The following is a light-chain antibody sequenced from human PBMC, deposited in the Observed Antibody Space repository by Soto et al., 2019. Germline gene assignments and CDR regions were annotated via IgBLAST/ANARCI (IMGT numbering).Light chain of an antibody. CDR3: QQYESSPLT. CDR2: RAS. Sequence: EIVLTQSPDTLSLSPGERATLSCRASQSVSSSFLAWYQQKPGQAPRLLIYRASSRATGIPDRFTGSGSGTDFTLTISRLEPEDLAVYYCQQYESSPLTFGGGTKVEI. CDR1: QSVSSSF. V-gene: IGKV3-20*01. J-gene: IGKJ4*01.